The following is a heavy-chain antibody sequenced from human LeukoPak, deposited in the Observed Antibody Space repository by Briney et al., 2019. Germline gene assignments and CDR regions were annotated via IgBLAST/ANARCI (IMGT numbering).Heavy chain of an antibody. Sequence: ASVKASCKASGYNFISYDIHWVRQATGQGLEWMGWMDTNSVNTVYAEKFQGRVTMTRDTSISTAYMQLRGLRSEDTAVYYCMSTSNWGSVIFDYWGQGALVTVSS. V-gene: IGHV1-8*01. CDR1: GYNFISYD. D-gene: IGHD7-27*01. CDR3: MSTSNWGSVIFDY. CDR2: MDTNSVNT. J-gene: IGHJ4*02.